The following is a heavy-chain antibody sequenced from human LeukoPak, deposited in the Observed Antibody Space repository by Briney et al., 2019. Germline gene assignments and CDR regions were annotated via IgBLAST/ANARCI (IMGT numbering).Heavy chain of an antibody. CDR1: GFTVSSNY. V-gene: IGHV3-53*01. J-gene: IGHJ4*02. Sequence: GGSLRLSCAASGFTVSSNYMSWVRQAPGKGLEWVSVIYSGGSTYYADSVKGRFTISRDNSKNTLYLQMNSLRAEDTAVYYCARGGVGYYGSGSLDYWGQGALVTVSS. CDR3: ARGGVGYYGSGSLDY. D-gene: IGHD3-10*01. CDR2: IYSGGST.